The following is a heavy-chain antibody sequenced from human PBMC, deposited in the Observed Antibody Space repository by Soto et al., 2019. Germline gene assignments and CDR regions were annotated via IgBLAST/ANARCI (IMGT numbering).Heavy chain of an antibody. CDR1: GYSFTTYW. D-gene: IGHD3-10*01. CDR2: IYPGDSGT. J-gene: IGHJ4*01. CDR3: ARHSTSAPKDY. Sequence: PGESLKISCKGSGYSFTTYWIAWVRQMPGKGLEWVGIIYPGDSGTRYSPSFEGHVTISVDKSISTAFLQWNSLKASDNAIYYCARHSTSAPKDYWGQGTLVTVPS. V-gene: IGHV5-51*01.